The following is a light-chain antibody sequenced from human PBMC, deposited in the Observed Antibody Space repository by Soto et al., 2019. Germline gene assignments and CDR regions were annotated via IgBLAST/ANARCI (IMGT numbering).Light chain of an antibody. CDR2: GSS. CDR1: QLFSSN. J-gene: IGKJ5*01. CDR3: QQYNDWPRT. V-gene: IGKV3-15*01. Sequence: EIVMTQSPATLSVSPGESVTLSCRASQLFSSNLAWYQRRPGQAPRHLIYGSSTRATGVPPRFSGSASGTEFTLTISSLQSEDFGVYYCQQYNDWPRTFGQGTRLEIK.